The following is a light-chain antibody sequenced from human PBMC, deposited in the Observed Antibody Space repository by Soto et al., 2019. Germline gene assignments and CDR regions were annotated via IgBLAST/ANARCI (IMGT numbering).Light chain of an antibody. CDR3: CSYAGSYSWV. CDR2: DVS. J-gene: IGLJ3*02. V-gene: IGLV2-11*01. Sequence: SVLTQPRSVSGSPGQSVTISCTGTSSDVGGYNYVSWYQQHPGKAPKLMIYDVSKRPSGVPDRFSGSKSGNSASLTISGLQADDEADYYCCSYAGSYSWVFGGRTKLTVL. CDR1: SSDVGGYNY.